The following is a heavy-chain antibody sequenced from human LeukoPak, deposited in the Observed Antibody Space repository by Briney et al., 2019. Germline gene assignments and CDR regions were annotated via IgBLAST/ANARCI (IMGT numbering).Heavy chain of an antibody. V-gene: IGHV4-39*07. CDR2: IYYSGST. Sequence: SETLSLTCTVSGASISRSDYFWGWIRQPPGKGLEWIGSIYYSGSTYYSPSLKGRVTISVDTSKNQFSLKLDYVTAADTAVYYCARVFRRDGFFDYWGQGTLVTVSS. D-gene: IGHD5-24*01. CDR1: GASISRSDYF. CDR3: ARVFRRDGFFDY. J-gene: IGHJ4*02.